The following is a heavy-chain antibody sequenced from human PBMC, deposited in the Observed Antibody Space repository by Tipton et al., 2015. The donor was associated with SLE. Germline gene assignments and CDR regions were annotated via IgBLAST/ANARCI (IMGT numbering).Heavy chain of an antibody. Sequence: QLVQSGAKVKKPGASVKVSCKASGCTFTGYYMHWVRQAPGQGLEWMGWINPNSGGTNYAQKFQGRVTMTRDTSISTAYMELSRLRSDDTAVYYCARGQWWLVRYFDYWGQGTLVTVSS. CDR3: ARGQWWLVRYFDY. J-gene: IGHJ4*02. V-gene: IGHV1-2*02. CDR2: INPNSGGT. D-gene: IGHD6-19*01. CDR1: GCTFTGYY.